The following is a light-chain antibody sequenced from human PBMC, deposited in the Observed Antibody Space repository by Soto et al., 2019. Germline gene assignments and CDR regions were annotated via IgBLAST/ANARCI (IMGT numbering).Light chain of an antibody. V-gene: IGKV3-11*01. CDR1: PSVSGY. J-gene: IGKJ4*01. CDR3: QQRSNWPYLT. CDR2: DAS. Sequence: EIVLTQSPDTLSLSPGERATLSCRASPSVSGYLGWYQQKPGKAPRLLIYDASNRAYGVPARFRGSGSGTNFTRPIASLEPEDFSFYYCQQRSNWPYLTFGGWTRV.